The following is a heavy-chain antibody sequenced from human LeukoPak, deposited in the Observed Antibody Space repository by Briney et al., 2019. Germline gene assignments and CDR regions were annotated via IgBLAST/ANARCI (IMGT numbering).Heavy chain of an antibody. J-gene: IGHJ4*02. Sequence: PSETLSLTCTVSGGSISSYYWSWIRQPPGKGLEWIGYIYYSGSTNYNPSLKSRVTISVDTSKNHFSLKLSSVTAADTAVYYCARDYYDSSGYFLDYWGQGTLVTVSS. CDR3: ARDYYDSSGYFLDY. V-gene: IGHV4-59*01. CDR1: GGSISSYY. D-gene: IGHD3-22*01. CDR2: IYYSGST.